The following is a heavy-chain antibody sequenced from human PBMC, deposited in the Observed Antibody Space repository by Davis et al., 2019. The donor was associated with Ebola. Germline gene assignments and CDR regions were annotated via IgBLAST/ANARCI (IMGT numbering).Heavy chain of an antibody. Sequence: PSETLSLTCAVYGGSFSGYYWSWIRQPPGKGLEWIGEINHSGSTNYNPSLKSRVTISVDTSKNQFSLKLSSVTAADTAVYYCVRSIAARNWYFDLWGRGTLVTVSS. D-gene: IGHD6-6*01. CDR1: GGSFSGYY. J-gene: IGHJ2*01. V-gene: IGHV4-34*01. CDR2: INHSGST. CDR3: VRSIAARNWYFDL.